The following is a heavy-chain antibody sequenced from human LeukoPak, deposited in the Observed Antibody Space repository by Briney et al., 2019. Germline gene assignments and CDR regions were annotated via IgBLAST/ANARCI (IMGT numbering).Heavy chain of an antibody. Sequence: GGSLRLSCAASGFTFSSYWMTWVRQAPGKGLEWVSSISSSSSYIYYADSVKGRFTISRDNAKNSLYLQMNSLRAEDTAVYYCARDAAAGTGEAGINDAFDIWGQGTMVTVSS. J-gene: IGHJ3*02. D-gene: IGHD6-13*01. V-gene: IGHV3-21*01. CDR1: GFTFSSYW. CDR3: ARDAAAGTGEAGINDAFDI. CDR2: ISSSSSYI.